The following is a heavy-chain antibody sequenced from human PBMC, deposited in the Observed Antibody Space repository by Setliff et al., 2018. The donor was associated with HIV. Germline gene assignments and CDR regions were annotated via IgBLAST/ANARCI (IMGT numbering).Heavy chain of an antibody. V-gene: IGHV3-11*04. D-gene: IGHD1-20*01. CDR1: GFTFGDYY. J-gene: IGHJ1*01. Sequence: GGSLRLSCAASGFTFGDYYMTWIRQAPKKGLECVAYISSRGSVIQYADSVKGRFTISRDNAKNTMYLQMNSLRHEDTAVYFCARVRLYNTALDSWGPGTLVTVSS. CDR2: ISSRGSVI. CDR3: ARVRLYNTALDS.